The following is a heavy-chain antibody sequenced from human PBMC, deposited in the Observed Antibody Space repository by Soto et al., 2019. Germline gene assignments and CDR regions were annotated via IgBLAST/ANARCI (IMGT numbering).Heavy chain of an antibody. CDR1: GFTFSSYG. CDR3: ARVGGIQLWLPGYFDY. CDR2: IWYDGSNK. J-gene: IGHJ4*02. Sequence: QVQLVESGGGVVQPGRSLRLSCAASGFTFSSYGMHWVRQAPGKGLEWVAVIWYDGSNKYYADSVKGRFTISRDNSKNTLYLQMNSLRAEDTAVYYCARVGGIQLWLPGYFDYWGQGTLVTVSS. D-gene: IGHD5-18*01. V-gene: IGHV3-33*01.